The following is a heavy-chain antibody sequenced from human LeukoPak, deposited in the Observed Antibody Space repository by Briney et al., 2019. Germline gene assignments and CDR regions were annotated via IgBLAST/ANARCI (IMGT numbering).Heavy chain of an antibody. V-gene: IGHV4-34*01. Sequence: SETLSLTCAVYGGSFSGYYWSWIRQPPGKGLEWIGEINHSGSTNYNPSLKSRVTISVDTSQKQFSLRLTSVRAADTAVYYCARGRYLTTLGGAAAGFLDYWGQGTVVTVSS. D-gene: IGHD6-13*01. J-gene: IGHJ4*02. CDR3: ARGRYLTTLGGAAAGFLDY. CDR1: GGSFSGYY. CDR2: INHSGST.